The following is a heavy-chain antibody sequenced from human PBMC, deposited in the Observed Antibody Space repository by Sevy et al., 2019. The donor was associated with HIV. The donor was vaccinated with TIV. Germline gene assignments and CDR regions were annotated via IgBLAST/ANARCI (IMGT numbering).Heavy chain of an antibody. CDR2: INAGNGNT. J-gene: IGHJ4*02. D-gene: IGHD3-10*01. V-gene: IGHV1-3*01. CDR3: ARDYFGSGTFYNGNFFDY. CDR1: GYTFTSYA. Sequence: ASVKVSCKASGYTFTSYAFHWVRQAPGQRLEWMGWINAGNGNTKYSEKFQGRVTITRDTSASTAYMELRSLRSEDTAVYYCARDYFGSGTFYNGNFFDYWGQGTLVTVSS.